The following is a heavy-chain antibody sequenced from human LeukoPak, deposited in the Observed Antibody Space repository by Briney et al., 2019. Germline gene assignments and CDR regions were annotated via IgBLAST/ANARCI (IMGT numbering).Heavy chain of an antibody. D-gene: IGHD6-6*01. CDR2: INHSGST. CDR1: GGSFSGYY. V-gene: IGHV4-34*01. CDR3: ARVGRIAARPPSYFDY. Sequence: SETLSLTCAVYGGSFSGYYWSWIRQPPGKGLEWIGEINHSGSTNYNPSLKSRVTISVDTSKNQFSLKLSSVTAADTAVYYCARVGRIAARPPSYFDYWGQGTLVTVSS. J-gene: IGHJ4*02.